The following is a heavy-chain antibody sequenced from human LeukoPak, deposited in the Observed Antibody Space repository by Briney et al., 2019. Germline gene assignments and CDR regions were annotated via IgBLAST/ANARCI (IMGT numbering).Heavy chain of an antibody. Sequence: SETLSLTCTVSGGSISSSSYYWGWIRQPPGKGLEWIGSIYYSGSTYYNPSLKCRVTISVDTSKNQFSLKLSSVTAADTAVYYCARTMGYSGYDYFFDYWGQGTLVTVSS. J-gene: IGHJ4*02. V-gene: IGHV4-39*01. D-gene: IGHD5-12*01. CDR3: ARTMGYSGYDYFFDY. CDR1: GGSISSSSYY. CDR2: IYYSGST.